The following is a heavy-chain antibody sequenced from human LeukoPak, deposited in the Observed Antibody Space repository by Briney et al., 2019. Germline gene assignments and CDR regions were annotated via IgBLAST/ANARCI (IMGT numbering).Heavy chain of an antibody. Sequence: ASVKVSCKASGYTFTGYYMHWVRQAPGRGLEWRGWINPNSGGTNYAQKFQGRVTMTRDTSISTAYMELSRLRSDDTAVYYCARDLKYCSSTSCYYAFDIWGQGTMVTVSS. D-gene: IGHD2-2*01. CDR2: INPNSGGT. V-gene: IGHV1-2*02. CDR3: ARDLKYCSSTSCYYAFDI. CDR1: GYTFTGYY. J-gene: IGHJ3*02.